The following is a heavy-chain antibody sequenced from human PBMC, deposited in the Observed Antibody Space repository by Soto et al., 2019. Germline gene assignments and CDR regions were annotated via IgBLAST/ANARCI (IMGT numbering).Heavy chain of an antibody. CDR3: AKSGGSGWPPTYFDY. J-gene: IGHJ4*02. V-gene: IGHV3-30*18. CDR2: ISYDGSNK. D-gene: IGHD6-19*01. Sequence: GGSLRLSCAASGFTFSSYGMHWVRQAPGKGLEWVAVISYDGSNKYYADSVKGRFTISRDNSKNTLYLQMNSLRAEDTAVYYCAKSGGSGWPPTYFDYWGQGTLVTVSS. CDR1: GFTFSSYG.